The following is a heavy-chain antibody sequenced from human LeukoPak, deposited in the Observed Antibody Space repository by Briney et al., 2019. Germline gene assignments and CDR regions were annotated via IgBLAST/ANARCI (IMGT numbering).Heavy chain of an antibody. V-gene: IGHV4-59*01. Sequence: ETLSLTCTVSGGSISSYYWSWIRQPPGKGLEWIGYIYYSGSTNSNPSLKSRVIISVDTSKNQFSLKLSSVTAADTAVYYCARHEDTTLVVSPFDYWGQGTLVTVSS. D-gene: IGHD5-18*01. J-gene: IGHJ4*02. CDR2: IYYSGST. CDR3: ARHEDTTLVVSPFDY. CDR1: GGSISSYY.